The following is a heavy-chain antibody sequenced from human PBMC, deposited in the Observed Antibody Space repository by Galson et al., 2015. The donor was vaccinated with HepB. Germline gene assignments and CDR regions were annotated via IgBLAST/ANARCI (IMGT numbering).Heavy chain of an antibody. V-gene: IGHV3-30*18. Sequence: SLRLSCAASGFTFSSYGMHWVRQAPGKGLEWVAVISYDGSNKYYADSVKGRFTISRDNSKNTLYLQMNSLRAEDTAVYYCAKDNVQLCLDYWGQGTLVTVSS. CDR1: GFTFSSYG. D-gene: IGHD5-18*01. CDR3: AKDNVQLCLDY. CDR2: ISYDGSNK. J-gene: IGHJ4*02.